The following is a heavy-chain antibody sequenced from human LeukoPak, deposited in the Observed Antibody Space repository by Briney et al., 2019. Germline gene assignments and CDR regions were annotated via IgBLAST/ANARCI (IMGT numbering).Heavy chain of an antibody. D-gene: IGHD6-13*01. CDR3: ARDGVAAAHLFDP. CDR2: INPSGGST. Sequence: ASVKVSCKASGYTFTIYYMHWVRQAPGQGLEWMGIINPSGGSTSYAQKFQGRVTKTRDTSTSTVYMELSSLRSEDTAVYYCARDGVAAAHLFDPWGQGTLVTVSS. J-gene: IGHJ5*02. CDR1: GYTFTIYY. V-gene: IGHV1-46*01.